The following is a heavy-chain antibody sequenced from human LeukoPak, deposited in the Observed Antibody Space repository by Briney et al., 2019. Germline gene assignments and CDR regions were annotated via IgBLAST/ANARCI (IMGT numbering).Heavy chain of an antibody. J-gene: IGHJ4*02. V-gene: IGHV3-74*01. D-gene: IGHD4-23*01. Sequence: PGGSLRPSCAASGFTFSSYWMHWVRQAPGRGLVWVSLIDSDGSNTSYADSVKGRFTISRDNAKNTLYLQMNSLRAEDTAVYYCHSIIAGNSGYWGQGTLVTVSS. CDR1: GFTFSSYW. CDR2: IDSDGSNT. CDR3: HSIIAGNSGY.